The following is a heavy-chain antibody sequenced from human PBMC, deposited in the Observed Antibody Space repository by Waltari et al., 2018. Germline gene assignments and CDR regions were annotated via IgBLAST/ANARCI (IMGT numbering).Heavy chain of an antibody. V-gene: IGHV4-59*11. CDR2: IYYSGST. CDR1: GGSISSHY. D-gene: IGHD3-10*01. Sequence: QVQLQESGPGLVKPSETLSLTCTVSGGSISSHYWRWIRQPPGKGLEWIGYIYYSGSTNYNPSLKSRVTISVDTSKNQFSLKLSSVTAADTAVYYCARDSPGGSGSYDYWGQGTLVTVSS. J-gene: IGHJ4*02. CDR3: ARDSPGGSGSYDY.